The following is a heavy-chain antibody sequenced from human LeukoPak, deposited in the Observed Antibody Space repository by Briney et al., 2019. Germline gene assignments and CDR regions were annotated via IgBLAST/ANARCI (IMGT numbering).Heavy chain of an antibody. CDR2: IRSKANSYAT. D-gene: IGHD3-3*01. CDR3: TRQGDDFWSGLLDY. CDR1: GFTFSGSA. Sequence: GGSLRLSCAASGFTFSGSAMHWVRQASGKGLEWVGRIRSKANSYATAYAASVKGRFTISRDDSKNTAYLQMNSLKTEDTAVYYCTRQGDDFWSGLLDYWGQGTLVTVSS. J-gene: IGHJ4*02. V-gene: IGHV3-73*01.